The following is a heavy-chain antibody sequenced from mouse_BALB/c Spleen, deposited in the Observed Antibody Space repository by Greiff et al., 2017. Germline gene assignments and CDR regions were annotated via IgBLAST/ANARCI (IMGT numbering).Heavy chain of an antibody. V-gene: IGHV1-69*02. D-gene: IGHD1-1*01. Sequence: QVQLQQPGAELVKPGASVKLSCKASGYTFTSYWMHWVKQRPGQGLEWIGEIDPSDSYTNYNQKFKGKATLTVDKSSSTAYMQLSSLTSEDSAGYYCARGIYYYGSSPFAYWGQGTLVTVSA. CDR1: GYTFTSYW. CDR3: ARGIYYYGSSPFAY. J-gene: IGHJ3*01. CDR2: IDPSDSYT.